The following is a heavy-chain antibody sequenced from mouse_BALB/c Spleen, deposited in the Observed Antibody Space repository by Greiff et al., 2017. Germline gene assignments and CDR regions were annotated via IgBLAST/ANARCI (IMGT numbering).Heavy chain of an antibody. CDR1: GYTFTDYE. D-gene: IGHD2-14*01. CDR2: IDPETGGT. J-gene: IGHJ3*01. Sequence: QVQLQQSGAALVRPGASVTLSCKASGYTFTDYEMHWVKQTPVHGLEWIGAIDPETGGTAYNQKFKGKATLTADKSSSTAYMELRSLTSEDSAVYYCTRNRYSFAYWGQGTLVTVSA. V-gene: IGHV1-15*01. CDR3: TRNRYSFAY.